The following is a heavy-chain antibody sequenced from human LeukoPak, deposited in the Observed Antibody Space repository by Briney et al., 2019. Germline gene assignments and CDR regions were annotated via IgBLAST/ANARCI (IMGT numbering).Heavy chain of an antibody. Sequence: SETLSLTCTVSGGSISSYYWSWIRQPPEKGLEWIGFIYNSGSTNYNPSLKSRVTISIDTSKNQFSLKLSSVTAADTAVYYCVRDMTAGGWFDPWGQGTLVTVSS. CDR3: VRDMTAGGWFDP. J-gene: IGHJ5*02. D-gene: IGHD2-21*02. CDR1: GGSISSYY. V-gene: IGHV4-59*01. CDR2: IYNSGST.